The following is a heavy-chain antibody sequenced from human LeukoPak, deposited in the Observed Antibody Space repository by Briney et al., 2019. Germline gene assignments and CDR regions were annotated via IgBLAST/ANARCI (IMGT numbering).Heavy chain of an antibody. CDR1: GASISSSYW. Sequence: PSGTLSLTCAVSGASISSSYWWSWVRQTPGKGLEWIGEIYHSGGTNYNPSLNSRVTLSLDKSENQFSLKLTSVTAADTAVYYCARGHQGSGSYQYYGMDVWGQGTTVTVSS. CDR2: IYHSGGT. V-gene: IGHV4-4*02. CDR3: ARGHQGSGSYQYYGMDV. D-gene: IGHD3-10*01. J-gene: IGHJ6*02.